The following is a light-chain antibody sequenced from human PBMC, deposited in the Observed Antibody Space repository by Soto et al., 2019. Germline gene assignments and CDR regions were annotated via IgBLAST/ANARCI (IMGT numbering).Light chain of an antibody. CDR2: TVT. CDR1: SSVVGGYNY. V-gene: IGLV2-11*01. Sequence: QSALTQPRSVSGSPGQSVTISCTGTSSVVGGYNYVSWYQQHPGKAPKLMIYTVTKRPSGVPDRFSGSKSDNTASLTISGLQADDEADYYCCSYAGSSSYVFGTGTKVTV. J-gene: IGLJ1*01. CDR3: CSYAGSSSYV.